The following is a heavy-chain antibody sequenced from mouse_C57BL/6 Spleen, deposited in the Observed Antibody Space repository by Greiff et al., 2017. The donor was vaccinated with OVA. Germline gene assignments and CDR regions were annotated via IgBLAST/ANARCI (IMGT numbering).Heavy chain of an antibody. CDR2: IHPSDSDT. CDR3: AIGGDGGYFDY. D-gene: IGHD3-3*01. Sequence: PGQGLEWIGRIHPSDSDTNYNQKFKGKATLTVDKSSSTAYMQLSSLTSEDSAVYYCAIGGDGGYFDYWGQGTTLTVSS. V-gene: IGHV1-74*01. J-gene: IGHJ2*01.